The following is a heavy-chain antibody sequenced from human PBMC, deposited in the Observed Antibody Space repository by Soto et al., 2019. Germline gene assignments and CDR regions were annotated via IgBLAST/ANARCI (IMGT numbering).Heavy chain of an antibody. CDR1: GFTFSSYA. CDR2: INSNGGST. D-gene: IGHD5-12*01. V-gene: IGHV3-64*01. CDR3: ARGSNGYDFDY. Sequence: EVQLVESGGGLVQPGGSLRLSCAASGFTFSSYAMHWVRQAPGKGLEYVSAINSNGGSTDYANSVKGRFTISRDNSKNTLCLQMGSLRAEDMAVYYCARGSNGYDFDYWGQGTLVTVSS. J-gene: IGHJ4*02.